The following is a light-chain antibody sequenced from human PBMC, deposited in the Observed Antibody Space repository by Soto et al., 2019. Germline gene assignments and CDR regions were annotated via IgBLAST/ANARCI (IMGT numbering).Light chain of an antibody. CDR3: CSYAGTYTFYV. J-gene: IGLJ1*01. V-gene: IGLV2-11*01. Sequence: QSALTQSRSVSGSPGQSVTISCTGTSSDVGGYDFVSWYQQHPGKAPKLMIYGVTERPSGVPDRFSGSRSGNTASLTISGLQAEDDADYYCCSYAGTYTFYVFGTGTKLTVL. CDR1: SSDVGGYDF. CDR2: GVT.